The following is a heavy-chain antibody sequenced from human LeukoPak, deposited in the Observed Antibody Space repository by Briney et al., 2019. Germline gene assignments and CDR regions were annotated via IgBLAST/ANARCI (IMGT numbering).Heavy chain of an antibody. Sequence: GGSLRLSCTASGFTVSSNYMSWVRQAPGKGLEWVSVIYSGGSTYYADSVKGRFTISRDNSKNTLYLQMNSLRAEDTAVYYCARASRQGSSWFLSYWGQGTLVTVSS. J-gene: IGHJ4*02. CDR3: ARASRQGSSWFLSY. CDR2: IYSGGST. V-gene: IGHV3-53*01. CDR1: GFTVSSNY. D-gene: IGHD6-13*01.